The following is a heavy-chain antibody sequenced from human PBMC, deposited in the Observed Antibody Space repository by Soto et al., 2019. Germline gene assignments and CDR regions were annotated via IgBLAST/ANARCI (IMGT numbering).Heavy chain of an antibody. J-gene: IGHJ5*02. Sequence: QVQLQESGPGLVKPSGTLSLTCAVSGGSISSSNWWSWVRQPPGKGLEWIGEIYHSGSTNYNPSLKSRATISVDKSKNQFSQKLSSVTAADTAVYYCASEVVAATRGNWFDPWCQGTLVTVSS. CDR3: ASEVVAATRGNWFDP. V-gene: IGHV4-4*02. CDR1: GGSISSSNW. D-gene: IGHD2-15*01. CDR2: IYHSGST.